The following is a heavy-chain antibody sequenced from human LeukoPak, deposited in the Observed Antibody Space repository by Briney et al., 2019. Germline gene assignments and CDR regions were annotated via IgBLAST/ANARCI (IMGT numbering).Heavy chain of an antibody. Sequence: SVKASCTASGGTFSSYAISWVRQAPGQGLEWMGRIIPILGIANYAQKFQGRVTITADKSTSTAYMELSSLRSEDTAVYYCATSGIAARPDYWGQGTLVTVSS. CDR1: GGTFSSYA. V-gene: IGHV1-69*04. D-gene: IGHD6-6*01. CDR3: ATSGIAARPDY. CDR2: IIPILGIA. J-gene: IGHJ4*02.